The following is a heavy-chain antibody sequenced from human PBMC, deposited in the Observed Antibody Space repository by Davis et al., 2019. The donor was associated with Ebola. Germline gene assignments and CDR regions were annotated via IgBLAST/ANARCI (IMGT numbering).Heavy chain of an antibody. V-gene: IGHV1-18*01. D-gene: IGHD1-1*01. J-gene: IGHJ4*02. CDR1: GYTFTSYG. CDR3: ARDVRGITGPSEY. CDR2: ISAYNSKT. Sequence: ASVKVSCKASGYTFTSYGINWVRQAPGQGLEWVGWISAYNSKTNYAQKVQGRITMTTDTSTSTAYMELRSLRSDDTARYYCARDVRGITGPSEYWGQGTLVTVSS.